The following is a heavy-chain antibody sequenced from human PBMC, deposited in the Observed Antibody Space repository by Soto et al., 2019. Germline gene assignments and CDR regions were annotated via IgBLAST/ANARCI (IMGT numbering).Heavy chain of an antibody. D-gene: IGHD2-15*01. CDR1: GYTLTNYA. V-gene: IGHV1-18*01. CDR2: INTYNGNS. CDR3: ARDCTGGSCFCIY. Sequence: QVQLVQSAAEVKKPGASVKVSCKASGYTLTNYAISWVRQAPGQGPEWMGWINTYNGNSNYAQKFQGRVNMTTDTSTNTAYMELRSLTSDDTAVYYGARDCTGGSCFCIYWGQGTLVTVSS. J-gene: IGHJ4*02.